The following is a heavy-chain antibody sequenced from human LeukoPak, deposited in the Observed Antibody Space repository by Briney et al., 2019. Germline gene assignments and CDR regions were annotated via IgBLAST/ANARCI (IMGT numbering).Heavy chain of an antibody. CDR1: GFTFDDYA. D-gene: IGHD3-16*02. J-gene: IGHJ4*02. CDR2: ISWNNGSI. V-gene: IGHV3-9*01. CDR3: AKDSLRLRLGELSSYFDY. Sequence: GRSLRLSCAASGFTFDDYAMHWVRQAPGKGLEWVSGISWNNGSIGYADSVKGRFTISRDNAKNSLYLQMNSLRAEDTALYYCAKDSLRLRLGELSSYFDYWGQGTLVTVSS.